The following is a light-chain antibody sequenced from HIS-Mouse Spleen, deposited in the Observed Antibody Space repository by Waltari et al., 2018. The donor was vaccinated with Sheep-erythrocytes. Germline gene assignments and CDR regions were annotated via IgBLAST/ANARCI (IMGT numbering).Light chain of an antibody. CDR2: SNK. Sequence: QSVLTQPPSASGTPGQRVTISCSGSSSNIGSNTVNWYQQLPGTAPKLLIYSNKQRPSGVPYRCSGSKSGTSASLAISGLQSEDEADYYCAAWDDSLNGYVFGTGTKVTVL. V-gene: IGLV1-44*01. CDR3: AAWDDSLNGYV. J-gene: IGLJ1*01. CDR1: SSNIGSNT.